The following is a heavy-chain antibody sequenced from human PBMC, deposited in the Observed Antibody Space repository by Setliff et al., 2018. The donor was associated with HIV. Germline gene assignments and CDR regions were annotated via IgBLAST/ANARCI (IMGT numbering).Heavy chain of an antibody. Sequence: SVKVSCKASGFPFTGYYLHWVRQAPGHGLEWMGGIIPIFGTSNYAQKFQGRVTITADKSTSTAYMELRSLRSDDTAVYYCARPIAVAGIYYFDYWGQGTLVTVSS. D-gene: IGHD6-19*01. V-gene: IGHV1-69*06. J-gene: IGHJ4*02. CDR3: ARPIAVAGIYYFDY. CDR1: GFPFTGYY. CDR2: IIPIFGTS.